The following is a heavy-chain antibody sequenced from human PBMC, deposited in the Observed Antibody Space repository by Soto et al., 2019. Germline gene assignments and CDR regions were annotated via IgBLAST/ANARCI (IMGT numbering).Heavy chain of an antibody. V-gene: IGHV3-30*03. J-gene: IGHJ3*02. Sequence: QVQLVESGGGVVQPGRSLRLSCAASGFTFSSYGMHWVRQAPGKGLEWVAVISYDGSNKYYADSVKGRFTISRDNSKNPLYLQMNSLRAEDTAVYYCASFYDSSCYYYDAFDIWGQGRMVTVSS. D-gene: IGHD3-22*01. CDR2: ISYDGSNK. CDR1: GFTFSSYG. CDR3: ASFYDSSCYYYDAFDI.